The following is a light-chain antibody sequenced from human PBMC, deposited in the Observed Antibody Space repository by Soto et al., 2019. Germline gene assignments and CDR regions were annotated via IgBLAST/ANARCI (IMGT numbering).Light chain of an antibody. J-gene: IGLJ3*02. Sequence: QSALTQPPSASGSPGQSVTISCTGTSSDVGNYNYVSWYQRHPGKAPKLMIFEVSKRPSGVPHRFSGSKSGNTASLTVSGLQPEDEADYYCSSYSGSNDLVFGGGTKVT. CDR2: EVS. CDR3: SSYSGSNDLV. V-gene: IGLV2-8*01. CDR1: SSDVGNYNY.